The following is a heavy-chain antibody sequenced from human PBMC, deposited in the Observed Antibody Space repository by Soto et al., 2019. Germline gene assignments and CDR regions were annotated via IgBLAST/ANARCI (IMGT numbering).Heavy chain of an antibody. CDR1: GDSVSSGSYY. CDR2: IHHSVTT. CDR3: ARGGGYCGTTSCYTHFFDS. Sequence: SETLSLTCTVSGDSVSSGSYYGSWIRQPPGKGLEWIAYIHHSVTTNYNPSLKSRVTISVDTSKNQFYLKMTSVTDADTAMFYCARGGGYCGTTSCYTHFFDSWGQGDLVT. D-gene: IGHD2-2*01. V-gene: IGHV4-61*01. J-gene: IGHJ4*02.